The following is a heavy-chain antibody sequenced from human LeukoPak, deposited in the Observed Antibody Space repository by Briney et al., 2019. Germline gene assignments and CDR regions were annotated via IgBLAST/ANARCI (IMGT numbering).Heavy chain of an antibody. D-gene: IGHD3-22*01. J-gene: IGHJ4*02. CDR1: GYTFTSYG. CDR2: ISAHNGKT. V-gene: IGHV1-18*01. CDR3: ARGRGFYDSSAYYRFDY. Sequence: ASVKVSCKASGYTFTSYGISWVRQAPGQGLEWTGWISAHNGKTNYAQKFQDRVTMTTDTSTRTAYMELRSLRSDDTAVYYCARGRGFYDSSAYYRFDYWGQGTLVTVSS.